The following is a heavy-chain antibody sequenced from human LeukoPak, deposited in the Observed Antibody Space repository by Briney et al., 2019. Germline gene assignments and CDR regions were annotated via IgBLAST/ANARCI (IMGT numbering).Heavy chain of an antibody. D-gene: IGHD6-19*01. CDR2: INAGNGNT. J-gene: IGHJ1*01. V-gene: IGHV1-3*01. CDR1: GYTFTSYA. Sequence: ASVKVSCKASGYTFTSYAMHWVRQAPGQRLEWMGWINAGNGNTKYSQKFQGRVTITRDTSASTAYMELSSLRSEDTAVYYCARSLSGWRHEYFQHWGQGTLATVSS. CDR3: ARSLSGWRHEYFQH.